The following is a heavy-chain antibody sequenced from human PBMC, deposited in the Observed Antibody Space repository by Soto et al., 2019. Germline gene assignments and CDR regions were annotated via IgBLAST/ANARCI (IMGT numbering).Heavy chain of an antibody. J-gene: IGHJ4*02. D-gene: IGHD3-9*01. CDR1: GYTFTSYA. V-gene: IGHV1-3*01. Sequence: ASVKVSCKASGYTFTSYAMHWVRRAPGQRLEWMGWINAGNGNTKYSQKFQGRVTITRDTSASTAYMEPSSLRSEDTAVYYCARDGYYDILTGPNYFDYWGQGTLVTVSS. CDR3: ARDGYYDILTGPNYFDY. CDR2: INAGNGNT.